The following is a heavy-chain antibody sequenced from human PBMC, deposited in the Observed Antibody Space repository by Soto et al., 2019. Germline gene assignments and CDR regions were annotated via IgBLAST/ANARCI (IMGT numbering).Heavy chain of an antibody. CDR2: ISYDGSNK. CDR1: GFSFSNYA. V-gene: IGHV3-30*18. Sequence: GGSLRLSCAASGFSFSNYAMSWVRQAPGKGLEWVAVISYDGSNKYYADSVKGRFTISRDNSKNTLYLQMNSLRAEDTAVYYCAKPMFRGLLRYFDWSPWGQGTLVTVSS. J-gene: IGHJ5*02. D-gene: IGHD3-9*01. CDR3: AKPMFRGLLRYFDWSP.